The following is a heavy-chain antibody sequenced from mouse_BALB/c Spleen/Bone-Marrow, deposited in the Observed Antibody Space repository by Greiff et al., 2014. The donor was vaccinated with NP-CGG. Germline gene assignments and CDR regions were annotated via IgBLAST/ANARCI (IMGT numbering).Heavy chain of an antibody. V-gene: IGHV5-6-4*01. CDR1: GFTFSSYT. D-gene: IGHD2-3*01. J-gene: IGHJ4*01. CDR3: TRDLYDGYYYYAMDY. CDR2: ISSGGNYT. Sequence: EVQVVESGGGLVKPGGSLKLSCAASGFTFSSYTMSWVRQTPEKRLEWVATISSGGNYTYYPDSVKGRFTISRDNAKNTLYLQMSSLKSEDTAMYYCTRDLYDGYYYYAMDYWGQGTSVTVSS.